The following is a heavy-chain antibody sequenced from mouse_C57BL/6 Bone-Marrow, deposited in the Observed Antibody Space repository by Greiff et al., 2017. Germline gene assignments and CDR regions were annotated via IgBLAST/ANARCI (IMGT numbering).Heavy chain of an antibody. CDR3: ARPYYSNYWYFDV. V-gene: IGHV1-55*01. D-gene: IGHD2-5*01. J-gene: IGHJ1*03. CDR1: GYTFTRYW. CDR2: IYPDSGST. Sequence: QVHVKHPGAELVKPGASVKLSCKASGYTFTRYWITWVKQRPGQGLEWIGDIYPDSGSTNYNEKFKGKATLTGDTSYSKAYMQLSSLTAEDSAVYYCARPYYSNYWYFDVWGTGTTVTVSS.